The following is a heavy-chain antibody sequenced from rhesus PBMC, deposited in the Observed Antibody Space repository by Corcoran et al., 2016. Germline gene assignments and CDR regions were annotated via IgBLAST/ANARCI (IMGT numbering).Heavy chain of an antibody. CDR2: ISSSSYYI. V-gene: IGHV3-183*01. J-gene: IGHJ4*01. Sequence: EVQLVESGGGLVQPGGSLRLSCAASGFTFGDYGMHWFLQAPGKGLEWVSSISSSSYYISYAGSGKGRFTISGDNAKNSLSLQMSSLRVEDTAVYYCTGAVGWGQGVLVTVSS. CDR1: GFTFGDYG. CDR3: TGAVG.